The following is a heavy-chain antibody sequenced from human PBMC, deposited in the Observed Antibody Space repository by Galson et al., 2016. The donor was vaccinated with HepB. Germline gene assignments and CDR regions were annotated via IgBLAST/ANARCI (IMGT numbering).Heavy chain of an antibody. D-gene: IGHD1-14*01. CDR3: ARGETRTSSPGFDY. CDR2: LHSGGST. J-gene: IGHJ4*02. V-gene: IGHV3-66*01. Sequence: SLRLSCAASGFTVSSNYMSWVRQAPGKGLEWVSFLHSGGSTYYADSVKGRFTISRDNSKNTLYLQMNSLRAEDTAVYYCARGETRTSSPGFDYWGQGTLVTVTS. CDR1: GFTVSSNY.